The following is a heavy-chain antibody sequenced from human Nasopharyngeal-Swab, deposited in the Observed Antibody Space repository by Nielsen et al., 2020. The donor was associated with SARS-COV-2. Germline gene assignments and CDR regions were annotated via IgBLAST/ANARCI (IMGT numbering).Heavy chain of an antibody. J-gene: IGHJ4*02. V-gene: IGHV4-34*01. Sequence: RQAPGKGLEWIGEIYHSGSTNYNPSLKSRVTISVDTSKNQFSLKLSSVTAADTAVYYCAGRPDYGDYTGGFDYWGQGTLVTVSS. D-gene: IGHD4-17*01. CDR3: AGRPDYGDYTGGFDY. CDR2: IYHSGST.